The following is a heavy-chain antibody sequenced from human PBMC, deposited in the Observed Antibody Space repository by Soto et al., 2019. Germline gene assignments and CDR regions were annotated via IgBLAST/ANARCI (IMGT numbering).Heavy chain of an antibody. CDR2: IYYSGST. CDR3: ARGWGLVFDY. Sequence: SETLSLTCAVYGGSFSGYYWSWIRQPPGKGLEWIGYIYYSGSTNYNPSLKSRVTISVDTSKNQFSLKLSSVTAADTAVYYCARGWGLVFDYWGQGTLVTV. D-gene: IGHD2-21*02. J-gene: IGHJ4*02. V-gene: IGHV4-59*01. CDR1: GGSFSGYY.